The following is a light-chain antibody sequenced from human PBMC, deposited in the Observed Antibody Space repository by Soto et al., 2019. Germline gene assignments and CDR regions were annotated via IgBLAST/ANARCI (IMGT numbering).Light chain of an antibody. CDR3: QQRYSWPQT. V-gene: IGKV1-39*01. J-gene: IGKJ1*01. Sequence: EIQMTQSPSSLSASPGDRVTISCRASQSISSYLNWYQQKPGQAPKLLIYDSSSLHSGVASRFSGSGSGTDFTLTISSLHPEDFASYYCQQRYSWPQTFGQGTKVEIK. CDR2: DSS. CDR1: QSISSY.